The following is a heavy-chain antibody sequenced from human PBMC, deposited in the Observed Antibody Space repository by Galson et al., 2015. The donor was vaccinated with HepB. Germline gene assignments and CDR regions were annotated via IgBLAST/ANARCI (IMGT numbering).Heavy chain of an antibody. CDR1: GGSFSGYY. D-gene: IGHD1-26*01. CDR3: AIRVGASRRAPLRY. CDR2: INHSGST. V-gene: IGHV4-34*01. J-gene: IGHJ4*02. Sequence: ETLSLTCAVYGGSFSGYYWSWIRQPPGKGLEWIGEINHSGSTNYNPSLKSRVTISVDTSKNQFSLKLSSVTAADTAVYYRAIRVGASRRAPLRYWGQGTLVTVSS.